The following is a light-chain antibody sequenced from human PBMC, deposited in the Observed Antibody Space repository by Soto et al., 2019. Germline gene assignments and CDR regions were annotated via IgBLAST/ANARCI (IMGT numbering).Light chain of an antibody. CDR1: TSNIGSNT. J-gene: IGLJ2*01. Sequence: LTQPPSASGTPGQRVTISCSGSTSNIGSNTVNWYQQLPGTAPKLLIYSGNQRPSGVPDRFSGSRSVTSASLAISGLQSEDEADYYCAAWDDSLNGQLFGGGTKLTVL. CDR3: AAWDDSLNGQL. V-gene: IGLV1-44*01. CDR2: SGN.